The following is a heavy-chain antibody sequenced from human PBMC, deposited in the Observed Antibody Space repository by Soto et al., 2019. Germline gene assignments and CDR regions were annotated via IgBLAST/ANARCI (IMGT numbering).Heavy chain of an antibody. CDR1: GGSIGSFY. V-gene: IGHV4-59*03. CDR2: IYASRAT. J-gene: IGHJ4*02. CDR3: AGYHSFDGSIYHYYVDI. D-gene: IGHD3-3*02. Sequence: SETLSLTCTVSGGSIGSFYWSWIRQSPGGTLEWIGYIYASRATTYNPSLESRITMSVDIPNNEFSLDLTSVTAADTAVYYCAGYHSFDGSIYHYYVDIWGPGTLVTVSS.